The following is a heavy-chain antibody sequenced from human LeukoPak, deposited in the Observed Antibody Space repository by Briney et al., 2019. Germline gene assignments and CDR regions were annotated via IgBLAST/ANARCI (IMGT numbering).Heavy chain of an antibody. V-gene: IGHV3-30-3*01. D-gene: IGHD3-3*01. CDR2: TSYDGNNK. CDR3: ARDLTIFGVGISHYNGMDV. CDR1: GFTFSSYA. J-gene: IGHJ6*02. Sequence: PWGSLRLSCAASGFTFSSYAMHWVRQAPGKGLEWVAVTSYDGNNKYYADSVKGRFTISRDNSKNTLYLQMNSLKTEDTAMYYCARDLTIFGVGISHYNGMDVWGQGTTVTVSS.